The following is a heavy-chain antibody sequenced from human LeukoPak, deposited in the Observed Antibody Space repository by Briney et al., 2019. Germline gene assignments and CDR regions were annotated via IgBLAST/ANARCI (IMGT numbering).Heavy chain of an antibody. CDR2: IYYSGST. Sequence: SETLSLTCTVSGGSISSSSYYWGWIRQPPGKGLEWIGSIYYSGSTYYNPSLKSRVTISVDTSKNQFSLKLSSVTAADTAVYYCARVGGSYYGWGQGTLVTVSS. CDR3: ARVGGSYYG. CDR1: GGSISSSSYY. D-gene: IGHD1-26*01. V-gene: IGHV4-39*07. J-gene: IGHJ4*02.